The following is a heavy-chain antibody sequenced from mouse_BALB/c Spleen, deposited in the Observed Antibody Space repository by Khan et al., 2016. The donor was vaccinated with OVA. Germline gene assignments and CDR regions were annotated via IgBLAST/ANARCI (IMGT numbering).Heavy chain of an antibody. Sequence: QVQLQQSGAELAKPGASVKMSCKASGYTFTNYWMHWVKQRPGQGLEWIGYINPSTDYTEYNQKFKDKATLTADKSSSTAYIQLTSLTSEDSAPYYCVNHGSSSAWFTYWGQGTLVTVSA. D-gene: IGHD1-1*01. CDR1: GYTFTNYW. J-gene: IGHJ3*01. CDR2: INPSTDYT. V-gene: IGHV1-7*01. CDR3: VNHGSSSAWFTY.